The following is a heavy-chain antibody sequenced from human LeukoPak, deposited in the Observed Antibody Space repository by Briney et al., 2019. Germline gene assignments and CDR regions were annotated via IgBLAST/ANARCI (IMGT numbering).Heavy chain of an antibody. D-gene: IGHD6-19*01. J-gene: IGHJ6*02. Sequence: GGSLRLSRAASGFTFSSYGMHWVRQAPGKGLEWVAVIWYDGSNKYYADSVKGRFTISRDNSKNTLYLQMNSLRAEDTAVYYCAREYSSGWTNYYYYYGMDVWGQGTTVTVSS. V-gene: IGHV3-33*01. CDR3: AREYSSGWTNYYYYYGMDV. CDR1: GFTFSSYG. CDR2: IWYDGSNK.